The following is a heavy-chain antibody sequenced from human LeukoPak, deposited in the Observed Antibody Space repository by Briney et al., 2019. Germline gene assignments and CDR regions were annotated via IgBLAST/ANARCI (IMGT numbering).Heavy chain of an antibody. Sequence: PSETLSLTCTVSGASISDYYWSWVRQPPGKGLEWIGYIYYTGTTNYNPSLKSRVTISVDTSKNQFSLKLSSVTAADTAVYYCARGAGYLGYWGQGTLVTVSS. CDR2: IYYTGTT. CDR3: ARGAGYLGY. CDR1: GASISDYY. J-gene: IGHJ4*02. V-gene: IGHV4-59*01. D-gene: IGHD5-12*01.